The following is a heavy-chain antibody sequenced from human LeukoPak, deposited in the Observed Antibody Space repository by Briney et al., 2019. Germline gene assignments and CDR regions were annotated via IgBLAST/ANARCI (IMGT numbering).Heavy chain of an antibody. V-gene: IGHV3-33*01. D-gene: IGHD6-6*01. CDR2: IWYDGSNK. Sequence: PGGSLRLSCAASGFTFSSYGMHWVRQAPGKGLELVAVIWYDGSNKYYADSVKGRFTISRDNSKNTLYLQMNSLRAEDTAVYYCALSIAARPYYFDYWGQGTLVTVSS. CDR3: ALSIAARPYYFDY. CDR1: GFTFSSYG. J-gene: IGHJ4*02.